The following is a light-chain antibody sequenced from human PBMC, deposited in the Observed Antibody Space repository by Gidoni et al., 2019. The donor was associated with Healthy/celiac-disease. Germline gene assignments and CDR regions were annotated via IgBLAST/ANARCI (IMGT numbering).Light chain of an antibody. CDR1: QGISSY. V-gene: IGKV1-9*01. Sequence: DIQLTPSPSFLSASVGDRVTITCRASQGISSYLAWYQQKPGKAPKLLIYAASTVQSGVPSRFSGSGAGTEFTLTISSLQPEDVATYYCQQRNSYPPFTFGPGTKVDIK. CDR3: QQRNSYPPFT. J-gene: IGKJ3*01. CDR2: AAS.